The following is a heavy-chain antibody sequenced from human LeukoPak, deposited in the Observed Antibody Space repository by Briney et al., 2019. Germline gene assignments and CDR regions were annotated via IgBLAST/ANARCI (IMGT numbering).Heavy chain of an antibody. J-gene: IGHJ4*02. CDR3: ARAFQKYYYDNSGYYDI. V-gene: IGHV1-18*01. CDR1: GYTFTSYG. CDR2: ISAYNGNT. Sequence: ASVKVSCKASGYTFTSYGISWVRQAPGQGLEWMGWISAYNGNTNYAQKLQGRVTMTTDTSTSTAYMELRSLRSDDTAVYYCARAFQKYYYDNSGYYDIWGQGTLVTVSS. D-gene: IGHD3-22*01.